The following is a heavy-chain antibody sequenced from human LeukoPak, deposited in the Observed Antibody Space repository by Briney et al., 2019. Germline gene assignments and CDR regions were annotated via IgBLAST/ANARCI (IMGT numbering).Heavy chain of an antibody. V-gene: IGHV3-23*01. CDR2: ISASGTST. D-gene: IGHD3-22*01. CDR1: GFTFSDYP. Sequence: GGSLTLSCAASGFTFSDYPRGWLRQAPGKGLEWVSGISASGTSTYSADSVRGRFTISRDNSRNTLHLQMNSLRADDTAVYYCARGVRGYYDSSGYFPFLDYWGQGTLVTVSS. CDR3: ARGVRGYYDSSGYFPFLDY. J-gene: IGHJ4*02.